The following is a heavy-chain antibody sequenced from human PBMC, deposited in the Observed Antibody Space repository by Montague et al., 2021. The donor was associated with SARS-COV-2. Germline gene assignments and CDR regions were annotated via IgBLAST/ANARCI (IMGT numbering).Heavy chain of an antibody. V-gene: IGHV4-34*01. D-gene: IGHD3-3*01. J-gene: IGHJ3*02. CDR3: ARQRRYQLPITIFGVVMADAFDI. Sequence: SETLSLTCAVYGGSFSGYYLNWIRQPPGKGLEWIGEINHSGSTNYNPSLKSRVTISVDTSKNQFSLKLSSVTAADTAVYYCARQRRYQLPITIFGVVMADAFDIWGQGTMVTVSS. CDR1: GGSFSGYY. CDR2: INHSGST.